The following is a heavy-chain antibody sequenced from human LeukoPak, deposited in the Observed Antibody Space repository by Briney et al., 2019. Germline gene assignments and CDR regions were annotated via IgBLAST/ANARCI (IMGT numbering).Heavy chain of an antibody. J-gene: IGHJ4*02. CDR1: GYTFTGYY. CDR2: INPNSCGK. D-gene: IGHD1-26*01. Sequence: ASVKVSCKASGYTFTGYYMHWVRPAPGQGLAWMGWINPNSCGKNYAQKFQGRVTVTEDTSTDTAYMELSSLRSEDTAVYYCATAKKWELLGLDYWGQGTLVTVSS. V-gene: IGHV1-2*02. CDR3: ATAKKWELLGLDY.